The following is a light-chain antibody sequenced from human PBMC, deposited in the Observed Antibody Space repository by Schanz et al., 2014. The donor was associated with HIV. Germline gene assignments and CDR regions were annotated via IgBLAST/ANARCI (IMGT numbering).Light chain of an antibody. CDR1: QTVSSN. J-gene: IGKJ1*01. CDR2: GAS. CDR3: QQHGGSPET. V-gene: IGKV3-20*01. Sequence: EIVMTQSPATLSVSPGERATLSCRASQTVSSNLAWYQQKPGQAPRLLIFGASNRATGIPDRFSGGGSGTDFILTISRLEPEDFAVYYCQQHGGSPETFGQGTKVEIK.